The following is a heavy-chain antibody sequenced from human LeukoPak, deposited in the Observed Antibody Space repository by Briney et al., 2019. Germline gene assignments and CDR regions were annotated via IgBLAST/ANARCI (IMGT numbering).Heavy chain of an antibody. CDR1: GFTFSSYA. Sequence: GGSLRLSCAASGFTFSSYAMSWVRQAPGKGLEWVSAISGSGGSTYYADSVKGRFTISRDNPKNTLYLQMNSLRAEDTAVYYCAKVPGYCSGGSCYSHYYYYYMDVWGKGTTVTVSS. D-gene: IGHD2-15*01. CDR2: ISGSGGST. J-gene: IGHJ6*03. V-gene: IGHV3-23*01. CDR3: AKVPGYCSGGSCYSHYYYYYMDV.